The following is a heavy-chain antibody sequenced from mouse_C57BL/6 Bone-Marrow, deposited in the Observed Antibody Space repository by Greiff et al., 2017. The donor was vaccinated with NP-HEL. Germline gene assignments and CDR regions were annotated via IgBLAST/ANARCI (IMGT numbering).Heavy chain of an antibody. CDR3: TRTLVTTVVESFDY. D-gene: IGHD1-1*01. V-gene: IGHV1-15*01. CDR2: IDPETGGT. J-gene: IGHJ2*01. CDR1: GYTFTDYE. Sequence: VKLQESGAEPVRPGASVTLSCKASGYTFTDYEMHWVKQTPVHGLEWIGAIDPETGGTAYNQKFKGKAILTADKSSSTAYMELRSLTSEDSAVYYCTRTLVTTVVESFDYWGQGTTLTVSS.